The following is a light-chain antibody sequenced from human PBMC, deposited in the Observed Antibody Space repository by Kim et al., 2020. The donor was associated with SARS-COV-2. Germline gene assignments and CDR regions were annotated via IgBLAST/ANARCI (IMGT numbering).Light chain of an antibody. Sequence: LSPRERATLPCRASPSVSSSYLAWYQQKPGQAPRLLIYGASSRATGIPDRFSGSGAGADFTLTISRLEPEDFAVYYCQQYGSSPYTFGQGTNLEI. CDR2: GAS. CDR1: PSVSSSY. V-gene: IGKV3-20*01. J-gene: IGKJ2*01. CDR3: QQYGSSPYT.